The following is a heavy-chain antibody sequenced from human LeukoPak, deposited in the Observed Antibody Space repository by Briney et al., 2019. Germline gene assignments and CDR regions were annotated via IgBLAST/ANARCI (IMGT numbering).Heavy chain of an antibody. V-gene: IGHV4-38-2*02. J-gene: IGHJ4*02. D-gene: IGHD4-23*01. CDR3: ARDLSRDSGLGNSISDY. CDR2: IYHSGST. Sequence: PSETLSLTCTVSGYSISSGYYWGWIRQPPGKGLEWIGSIYHSGSTYYNPSLKSRVTMSVDTSKNQFSLKLSSATAADTAVYYCARDLSRDSGLGNSISDYWGQGTLVTVSS. CDR1: GYSISSGYY.